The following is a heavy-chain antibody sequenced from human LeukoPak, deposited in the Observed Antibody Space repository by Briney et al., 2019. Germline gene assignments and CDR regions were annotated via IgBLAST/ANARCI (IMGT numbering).Heavy chain of an antibody. D-gene: IGHD2-21*02. Sequence: GGSLRLSCAASGFTFSSDSMNWVRQAPGKGLEWVSSISSSSTYIYYADSVKGRFTISRDNAKNSLYLQMNSLRADDTAVYYCARDVVVTAPHFDYWGQGTLVTVSS. CDR2: ISSSSTYI. V-gene: IGHV3-21*01. CDR1: GFTFSSDS. J-gene: IGHJ4*02. CDR3: ARDVVVTAPHFDY.